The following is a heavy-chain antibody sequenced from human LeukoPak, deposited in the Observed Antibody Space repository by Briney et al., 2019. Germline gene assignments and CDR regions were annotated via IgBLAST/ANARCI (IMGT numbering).Heavy chain of an antibody. Sequence: GASVKVSCKASGYTFTSYGISWVRQAPGQGLEWMGWMNPNSGNTGYAQKFQGRVTITRNTSISTAYMELSSLRSEDTAVYYCARGYEEYSSGPVDYWGQGTLVTVSS. D-gene: IGHD6-19*01. CDR1: GYTFTSYG. CDR3: ARGYEEYSSGPVDY. V-gene: IGHV1-8*03. CDR2: MNPNSGNT. J-gene: IGHJ4*02.